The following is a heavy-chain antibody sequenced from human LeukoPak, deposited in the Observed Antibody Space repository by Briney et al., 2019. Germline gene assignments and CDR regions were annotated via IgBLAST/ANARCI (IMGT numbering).Heavy chain of an antibody. Sequence: ASMKVSCKASGYIFTDYYMHWVRQAPGQGLEWMGWIYPHSGIAKYSQKFQGRVTMTRDTSISTAYMELSRLRSDDTAVYYCARVWYYDTRDAFDIWGQGTMVTVSS. CDR3: ARVWYYDTRDAFDI. J-gene: IGHJ3*02. CDR1: GYIFTDYY. CDR2: IYPHSGIA. V-gene: IGHV1-2*02. D-gene: IGHD3-9*01.